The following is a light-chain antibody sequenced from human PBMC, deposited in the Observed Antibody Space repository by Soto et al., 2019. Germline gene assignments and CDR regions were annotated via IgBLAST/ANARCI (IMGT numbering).Light chain of an antibody. Sequence: DIVLTQSPATLSLSPGERATLSCRASQSVRSYLAWYQQKPGQAPRLLISDASNRATGIPARFSGSGSGTDFTLTISSLEPEDFAVYYCQQRSNWPLLTFGGGTKVEIK. CDR1: QSVRSY. CDR2: DAS. CDR3: QQRSNWPLLT. J-gene: IGKJ4*01. V-gene: IGKV3-11*01.